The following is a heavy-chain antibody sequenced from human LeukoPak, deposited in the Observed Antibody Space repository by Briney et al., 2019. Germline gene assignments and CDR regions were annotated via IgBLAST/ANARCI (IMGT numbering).Heavy chain of an antibody. CDR3: ARDSRITMIVVVNNFDY. CDR1: GFTVSRNY. J-gene: IGHJ4*02. D-gene: IGHD3-22*01. CDR2: IYSGGST. Sequence: GGSLRLSCAASGFTVSRNYMSWVRQAPGKGLEWVSVIYSGGSTYYADSVKGRFTISRDNSKNTLYLQMNSLRAEDTAVYYCARDSRITMIVVVNNFDYWGQGTLVTVSS. V-gene: IGHV3-66*01.